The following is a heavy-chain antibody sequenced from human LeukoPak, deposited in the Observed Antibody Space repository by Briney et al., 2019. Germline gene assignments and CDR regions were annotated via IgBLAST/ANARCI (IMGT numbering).Heavy chain of an antibody. V-gene: IGHV4-59*01. Sequence: SETLSLTCTVSGGSISRNYWNWIRQPPGKGLEWIGYIYYTGSTKYNPSLESRVTVSVDTSKNQFSLKLSSVSAADTAVYYCARGFYDSTGYSTPFDSWGQGIPVAVSS. CDR3: ARGFYDSTGYSTPFDS. D-gene: IGHD3-22*01. J-gene: IGHJ4*02. CDR1: GGSISRNY. CDR2: IYYTGST.